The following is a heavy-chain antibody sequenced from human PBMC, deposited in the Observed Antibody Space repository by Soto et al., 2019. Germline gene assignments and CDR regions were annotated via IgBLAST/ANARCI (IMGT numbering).Heavy chain of an antibody. V-gene: IGHV1-8*01. CDR2: MNPNSGNT. CDR3: ARWGHNGGNSDPASFDY. Sequence: QVQLVQSGAEVKKPGASLKVSCKASGYTFTSYDINCVRQATGQGLECMGWMNPNSGNTGYAQKFQGRVTMTRNTYISTAYMELSSLRSEDTAVYYCARWGHNGGNSDPASFDYWGQGTLGTVSS. D-gene: IGHD2-21*02. CDR1: GYTFTSYD. J-gene: IGHJ4*02.